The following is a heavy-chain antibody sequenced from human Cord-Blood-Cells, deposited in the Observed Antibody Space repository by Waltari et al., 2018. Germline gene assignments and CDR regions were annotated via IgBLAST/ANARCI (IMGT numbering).Heavy chain of an antibody. J-gene: IGHJ2*01. CDR3: ARDGAVAGPFDL. Sequence: EVQLVESGGGLVKPGGSMRLSCAASGFTFCSYSMNWVRQAPGKGLVLVLSISSSSSYIYDENSVKGRVTISRYNAKNSLYLKMNSLRAEDTAVYYWARDGAVAGPFDLWGRGTLVTVSS. CDR2: ISSSSSYI. V-gene: IGHV3-21*01. CDR1: GFTFCSYS. D-gene: IGHD6-19*01.